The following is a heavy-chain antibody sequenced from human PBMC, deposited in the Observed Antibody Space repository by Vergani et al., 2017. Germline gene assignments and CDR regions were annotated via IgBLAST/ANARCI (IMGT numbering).Heavy chain of an antibody. J-gene: IGHJ4*02. V-gene: IGHV1-58*01. D-gene: IGHD3-22*01. CDR1: GFTFTSSA. CDR3: AADLSSSGYILDY. CDR2: IVVGSGNT. Sequence: QMQLVQSGPEVKKTGTSVKVSCKASGFTFTSSAVQWVRQARGQRLEWIGWIVVGSGNTNYAQKFQERVTITRDMSTSTAYMELSSLRSEDTAVYYCAADLSSSGYILDYWGQGTLVTVSS.